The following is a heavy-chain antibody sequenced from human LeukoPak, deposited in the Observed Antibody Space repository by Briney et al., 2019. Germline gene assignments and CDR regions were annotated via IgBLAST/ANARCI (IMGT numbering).Heavy chain of an antibody. D-gene: IGHD2-2*01. CDR1: GFTFSSYE. Sequence: QTGGSLILSCAASGFTFSSYEMNGVRQAPGKGLEWVSYISSSGSTIYYADSVKGRFTISRDNAKNSLYLQMNSLRAEDTAVYYCARVLLGYCSSTSCYSPVDAFDIWGQGTMVTASS. CDR2: ISSSGSTI. J-gene: IGHJ3*02. CDR3: ARVLLGYCSSTSCYSPVDAFDI. V-gene: IGHV3-48*03.